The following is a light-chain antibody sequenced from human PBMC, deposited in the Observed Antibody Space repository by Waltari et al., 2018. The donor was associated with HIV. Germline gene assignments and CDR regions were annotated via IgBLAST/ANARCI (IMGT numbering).Light chain of an antibody. CDR3: TSYTSNATLL. J-gene: IGLJ3*02. CDR1: SGAFDISRL. CDR2: EVI. Sequence: HSALTQPAPVSASPGQSITISCTGTSGAFDISRLTPWYQQRPGKVPKVTIYEVISRPSGVSNRFSGSKSGNTASLTISGLQAEDEADYYCTSYTSNATLLFGGGTKVTVL. V-gene: IGLV2-14*01.